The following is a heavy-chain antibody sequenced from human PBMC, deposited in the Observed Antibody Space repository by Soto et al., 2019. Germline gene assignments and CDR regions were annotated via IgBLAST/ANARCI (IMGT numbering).Heavy chain of an antibody. CDR2: ISAYNGHT. CDR3: ARGALDFDY. CDR1: GYTFTYYA. D-gene: IGHD3-16*01. Sequence: GASVKVSCKASGYTFTYYAVTWVRQAPGQGLEWMGWISAYNGHTKYAQNLQGRLTLTTDTSTNTAYMELRSLRSDDTAVYYCARGALDFDYWGQGTLVTVPS. J-gene: IGHJ4*02. V-gene: IGHV1-18*01.